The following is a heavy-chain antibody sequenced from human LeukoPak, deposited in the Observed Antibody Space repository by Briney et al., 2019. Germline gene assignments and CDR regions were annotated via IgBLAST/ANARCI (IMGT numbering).Heavy chain of an antibody. V-gene: IGHV3-23*01. J-gene: IGHJ6*03. D-gene: IGHD6-19*01. Sequence: GGSLRLSCAASGFTFSSYAMSWVRQAPGKWLEWVSAISGSGGSTYYADSVKGRFTISRDNSKNTLYLQMNSLRAEDTAVYYCARSQQWSGSGWYYRRGYYYYMDVWGKGTTVTISS. CDR3: ARSQQWSGSGWYYRRGYYYYMDV. CDR1: GFTFSSYA. CDR2: ISGSGGST.